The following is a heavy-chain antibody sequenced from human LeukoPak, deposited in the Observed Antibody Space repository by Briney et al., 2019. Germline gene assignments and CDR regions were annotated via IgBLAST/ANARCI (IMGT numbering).Heavy chain of an antibody. CDR1: GGTFSSYA. D-gene: IGHD2-15*01. CDR3: ARLIPAGYCSGGSCPEPYFDY. J-gene: IGHJ4*02. V-gene: IGHV1-69*13. CDR2: IIPIFGTA. Sequence: ASVKVSCKASGGTFSSYAISWVRQAPGQGLEWMGGIIPIFGTANYAQKFQGRVTITADESTSTAYMEPSSLRSEDTAVYYCARLIPAGYCSGGSCPEPYFDYWGQGTLVTVSS.